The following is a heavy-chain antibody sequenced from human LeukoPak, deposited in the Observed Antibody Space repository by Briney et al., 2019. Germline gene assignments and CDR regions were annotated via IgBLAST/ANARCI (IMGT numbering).Heavy chain of an antibody. D-gene: IGHD2-2*01. CDR3: ARENFIVVVPAAIGEHNWFDP. CDR2: INPNSGGT. J-gene: IGHJ5*02. Sequence: ASVTVSCKASGYTFTGYYIHWVRQAPGQGLEWMGWINPNSGGTNYAQKFQGRVTITRDTSISTAYMELSRLRSDDTAVYYCARENFIVVVPAAIGEHNWFDPWGQGTLVTVSS. CDR1: GYTFTGYY. V-gene: IGHV1-2*02.